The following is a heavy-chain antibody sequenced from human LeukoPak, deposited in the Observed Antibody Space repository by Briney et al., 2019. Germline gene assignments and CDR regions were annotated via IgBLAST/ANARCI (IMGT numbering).Heavy chain of an antibody. Sequence: ASVKVSCKASGYTFTSYDINWVLQATGQGLEWMGWMSPNSGNTGYAQKFQGRVTITRNTSITTTYMELSSLRSEDTAVYYCARRSAYGSGSYYVDYWGQGTLVTVSS. CDR2: MSPNSGNT. D-gene: IGHD3-10*01. J-gene: IGHJ4*02. CDR1: GYTFTSYD. CDR3: ARRSAYGSGSYYVDY. V-gene: IGHV1-8*03.